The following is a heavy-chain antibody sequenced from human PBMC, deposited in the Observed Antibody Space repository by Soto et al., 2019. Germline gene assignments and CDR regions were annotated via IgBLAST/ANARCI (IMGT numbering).Heavy chain of an antibody. CDR1: GDSVSSGRYF. J-gene: IGHJ6*01. D-gene: IGHD1-26*01. V-gene: IGHV4-61*01. CDR3: ARSIVGTTRYHSGRDV. CDR2: IYYSGRT. Sequence: SETLSLSCSVSGDSVSSGRYFWSWIRQSPVKGLEWIGNIYYSGRTNLKPYLKSRVTMSLDKSKKQLYLKLSSVTAADKAVYYCARSIVGTTRYHSGRDVWGQGNTVTVYS.